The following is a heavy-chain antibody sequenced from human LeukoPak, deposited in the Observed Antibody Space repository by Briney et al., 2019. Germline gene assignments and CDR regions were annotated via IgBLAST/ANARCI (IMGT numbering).Heavy chain of an antibody. CDR2: ISGSSVAT. V-gene: IGHV3-23*01. CDR1: GFTFSSYA. CDR3: AKDRGYGSGSYSGMYYFDY. J-gene: IGHJ4*02. D-gene: IGHD3-10*01. Sequence: GGSLRLSCAGSGFTFSSYAMSWVRHAPGKGLEWVSTISGSSVATYYADSVKGRFTISRDNSKNTLSLQMNSLRAEDTAVYYCAKDRGYGSGSYSGMYYFDYWGQGTLVTVSS.